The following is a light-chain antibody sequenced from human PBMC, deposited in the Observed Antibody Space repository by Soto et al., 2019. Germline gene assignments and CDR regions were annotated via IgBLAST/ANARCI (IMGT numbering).Light chain of an antibody. CDR2: GAS. V-gene: IGKV3-20*01. CDR3: QQYGSSPRT. CDR1: QSVSSSY. Sequence: DIVLTQSPGTLSLSPGERATLSCRASQSVSSSYLAWYQQKPGQAPRLLIYGASSRATGIPDRFSGSGSGTDFPLTISRLEPEDCAVYFCQQYGSSPRTFGQGTMVEIK. J-gene: IGKJ1*01.